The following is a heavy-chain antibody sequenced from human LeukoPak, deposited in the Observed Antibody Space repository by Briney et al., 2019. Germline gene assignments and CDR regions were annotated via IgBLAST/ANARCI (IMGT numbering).Heavy chain of an antibody. CDR2: ISYDGSNK. D-gene: IGHD6-13*01. CDR3: AKGLYSSSWRAFDY. CDR1: GFTFSSYG. J-gene: IGHJ4*02. V-gene: IGHV3-30*18. Sequence: GGSLRPSCAASGFTFSSYGMHWVRQAPGKGLEWVAFISYDGSNKYYADSVKGRFTISRDNSKSTLYLQMNSLRAEDTAVYYCAKGLYSSSWRAFDYWGQGTLVTVSS.